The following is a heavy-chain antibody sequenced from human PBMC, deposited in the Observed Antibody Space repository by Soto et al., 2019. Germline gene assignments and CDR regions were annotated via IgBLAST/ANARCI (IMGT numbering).Heavy chain of an antibody. J-gene: IGHJ5*02. CDR3: AKDPYSSSPENCFDP. Sequence: ASVKGPCKASGYTFTTYAIHWVRQAPGQRPEWMGWINTGKGNTRYSQKFQGRVTFARDTLATTVYLELSSLKSEDTAVYYCAKDPYSSSPENCFDPWGQGTLVTVSS. D-gene: IGHD6-13*01. CDR2: INTGKGNT. CDR1: GYTFTTYA. V-gene: IGHV1-3*04.